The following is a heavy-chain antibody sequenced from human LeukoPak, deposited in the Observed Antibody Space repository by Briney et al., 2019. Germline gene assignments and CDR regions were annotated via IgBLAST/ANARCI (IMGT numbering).Heavy chain of an antibody. D-gene: IGHD3-10*01. CDR2: INHSGST. CDR3: AIDSHMVREVDY. J-gene: IGHJ4*02. V-gene: IGHV4-34*01. Sequence: PSETLSLTCAVYGGSFSGYYWSWIRQPPGKGLEWIGEINHSGSTNYNPSLKSRVTISIDTSKNQFSLKLSSVTAADTAVYYCAIDSHMVREVDYWGQGTLVTVSS. CDR1: GGSFSGYY.